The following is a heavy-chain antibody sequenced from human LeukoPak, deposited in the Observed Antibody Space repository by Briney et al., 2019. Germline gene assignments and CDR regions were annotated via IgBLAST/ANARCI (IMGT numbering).Heavy chain of an antibody. CDR2: INHSGST. CDR1: GGSFSGYY. CDR3: ARARYSSSWYDY. D-gene: IGHD6-13*01. Sequence: SETLSLTCAVYGGSFSGYYWSWIRQPPGKGLEWIGEINHSGSTNYNPSLKSRVTISVDTSKNQFSLKLSSVTAADTAVYYCARARYSSSWYDYWGQGTQVTVSS. V-gene: IGHV4-34*01. J-gene: IGHJ4*02.